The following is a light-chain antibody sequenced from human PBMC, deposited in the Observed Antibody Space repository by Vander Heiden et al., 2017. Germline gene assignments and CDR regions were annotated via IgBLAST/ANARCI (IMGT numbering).Light chain of an antibody. CDR1: QNVSRW. CDR2: KAS. Sequence: DIEMTQSPSTLSASVGDRVTIICRASQNVSRWLSWFQQKPGKAPKVLIYKASTLKRGVPSRFSGSGSGTEFTLTISSLQPDDFATDYCQQYNTDPAITFGQGTRLDIK. V-gene: IGKV1-5*03. CDR3: QQYNTDPAIT. J-gene: IGKJ5*01.